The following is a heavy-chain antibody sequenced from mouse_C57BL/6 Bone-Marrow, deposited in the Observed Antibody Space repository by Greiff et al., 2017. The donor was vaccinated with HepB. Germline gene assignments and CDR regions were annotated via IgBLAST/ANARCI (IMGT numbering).Heavy chain of an antibody. CDR2: ISYSGST. CDR1: GYSITSDY. CDR3: ASGRGNHGGGDYFDY. V-gene: IGHV3-8*01. J-gene: IGHJ2*01. Sequence: EVQLQQSGPGLAKPSQTLSLTCSVTGYSITSDYWNWIRKFPGNKLEYMGYISYSGSTYYNPSLKSRITITRDTSKNQYYLQLNSVTTEDTATYYCASGRGNHGGGDYFDYWGQGTTLTVSS.